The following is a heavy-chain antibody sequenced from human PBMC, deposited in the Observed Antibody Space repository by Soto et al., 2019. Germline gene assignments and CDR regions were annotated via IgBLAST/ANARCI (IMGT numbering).Heavy chain of an antibody. CDR3: ARGTYFDS. V-gene: IGHV1-18*01. CDR2: ISANNDHT. Sequence: QVQLVQSGAEVKKPGASVKVSCKASGYTLNTYGITWVRQAPGQGLEWMGWISANNDHTNYPQKLQGRVTMTTDTSTSTAYMELRSRTPDATAVYYCARGTYFDSWGQGTLVTVSS. J-gene: IGHJ4*02. CDR1: GYTLNTYG.